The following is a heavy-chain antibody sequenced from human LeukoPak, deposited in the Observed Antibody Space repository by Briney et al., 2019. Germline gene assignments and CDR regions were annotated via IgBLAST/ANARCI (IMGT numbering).Heavy chain of an antibody. Sequence: SETLSLTCTVSGDSISSSYWSWIRQPPGKGLEWIGYISYSGSTSSNPSLRSRVTISVDTSKNQFSLRLTSVTAADTAMDYCARGGQLNWFDPWGQGTLVTVSS. CDR2: ISYSGST. CDR1: GDSISSSY. D-gene: IGHD5-18*01. CDR3: ARGGQLNWFDP. V-gene: IGHV4-59*01. J-gene: IGHJ5*02.